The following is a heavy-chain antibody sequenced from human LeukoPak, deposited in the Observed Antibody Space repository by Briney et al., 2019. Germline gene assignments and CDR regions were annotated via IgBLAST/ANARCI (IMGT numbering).Heavy chain of an antibody. D-gene: IGHD3-10*01. J-gene: IGHJ3*02. CDR1: GGSISSYY. CDR2: IYYSGST. CDR3: ARDVMVRGVIITYRAFDI. Sequence: SETLSLTCTVSGGSISSYYWSWIRQPPGKGLEWIGYIYYSGSTNYNPSLKSRVTISVDTSKHQFSLKLSSVTAADTAVYYCARDVMVRGVIITYRAFDIWGQGTMVTVSS. V-gene: IGHV4-59*01.